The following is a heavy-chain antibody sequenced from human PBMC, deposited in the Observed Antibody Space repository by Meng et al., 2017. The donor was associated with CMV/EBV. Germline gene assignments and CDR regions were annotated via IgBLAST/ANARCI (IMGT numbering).Heavy chain of an antibody. CDR2: IRYDGSNK. CDR3: AKDTVIQGGMDV. Sequence: GESLKISCAASGFTFSSYGMHWVRQAPGKGLEWVAFIRYDGSNKYYADSVKGRFTISRDKSKNTLYLQMNSLRAEDTAVYYCAKDTVIQGGMDVWGQGTTVTVSS. D-gene: IGHD4-17*01. J-gene: IGHJ6*02. CDR1: GFTFSSYG. V-gene: IGHV3-30*02.